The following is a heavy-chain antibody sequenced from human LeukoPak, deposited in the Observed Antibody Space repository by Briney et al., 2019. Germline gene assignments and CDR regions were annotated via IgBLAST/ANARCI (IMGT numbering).Heavy chain of an antibody. CDR1: GGSISSYY. J-gene: IGHJ4*02. Sequence: PSETLSLTCTVSGGSISSYYWSWIRQPAGKGLEWIGRIYTSGSTNYNPSLKSRVTMSVDTSKNQFSLKLSSVTAADTVVYYCARAYYDSSGYYEHFDYWGQGTLVTVSS. D-gene: IGHD3-22*01. V-gene: IGHV4-4*07. CDR3: ARAYYDSSGYYEHFDY. CDR2: IYTSGST.